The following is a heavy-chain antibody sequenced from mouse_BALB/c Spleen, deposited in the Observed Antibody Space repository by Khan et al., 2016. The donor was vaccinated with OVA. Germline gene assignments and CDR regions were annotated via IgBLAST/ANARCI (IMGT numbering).Heavy chain of an antibody. V-gene: IGHV1-4*02. J-gene: IGHJ2*01. D-gene: IGHD1-1*02. Sequence: QVQLQQSGAELARPGASVKMSCKASGYTFTSYTMHWVKQRPGQGLEWIGYINPRSGYTDYNQKFKDKTTLTTDISSSTAYMQLSSMTSEDSAVYYCARRRGGYYFDYWRQGTTLTVSS. CDR3: ARRRGGYYFDY. CDR1: GYTFTSYT. CDR2: INPRSGYT.